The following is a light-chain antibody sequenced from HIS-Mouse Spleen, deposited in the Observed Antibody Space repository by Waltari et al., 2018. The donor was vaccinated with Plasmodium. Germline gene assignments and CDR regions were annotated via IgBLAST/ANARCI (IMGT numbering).Light chain of an antibody. CDR2: EDS. J-gene: IGLJ3*02. CDR3: YSTDSSGNHRV. CDR1: ALPKKY. V-gene: IGLV3-10*01. Sequence: SYELTQPPSVSVSPGQTARITCSGDALPKKYAYCYQQKSGQAPVLVIYEDSKRPSGIPERVSGSSSGTMATLTSSGAQVEDEADYYCYSTDSSGNHRVFGGGTKLTVL.